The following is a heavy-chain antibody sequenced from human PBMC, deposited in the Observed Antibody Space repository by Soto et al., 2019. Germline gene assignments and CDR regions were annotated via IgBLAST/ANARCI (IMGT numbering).Heavy chain of an antibody. CDR1: GFSLSNARMG. D-gene: IGHD2-21*01. Sequence: QVTLKESGPVLVKPTETLTLTCTVSGFSLSNARMGVSWIRQPPGKALEWLAHIFSNDEKSYSTSLKSRLTTSKQTASRLVVLTMTNMDPVDTATYYCARIASFACGLTDACAFDIWGQGTMVTVS. V-gene: IGHV2-26*01. J-gene: IGHJ3*02. CDR3: ARIASFACGLTDACAFDI. CDR2: IFSNDEK.